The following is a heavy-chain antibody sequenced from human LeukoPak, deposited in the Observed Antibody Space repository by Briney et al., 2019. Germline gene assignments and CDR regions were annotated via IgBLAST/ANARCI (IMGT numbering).Heavy chain of an antibody. CDR2: IWEDGSNI. V-gene: IGHV3-33*01. J-gene: IGHJ6*02. CDR1: GFTFSTYG. Sequence: PGGSLRLSCAASGFTFSTYGMHWVRQAPGKGLRWVAVIWEDGSNIYYADSVKGRFTISRDNAKNSLYLQTNSLRAEDTAVYYCAREGDYYYYGMDVWGQGTTVTVSS. CDR3: AREGDYYYYGMDV.